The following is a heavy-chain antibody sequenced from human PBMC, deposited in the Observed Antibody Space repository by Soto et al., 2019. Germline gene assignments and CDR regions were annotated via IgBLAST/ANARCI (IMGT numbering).Heavy chain of an antibody. CDR2: MNPSSGNT. CDR1: GYTFTSYD. CDR3: ARGTNYYGSGSYHYYYYGMDV. J-gene: IGHJ6*02. V-gene: IGHV1-8*01. D-gene: IGHD3-10*01. Sequence: ASVKGSSKASGYTFTSYDINWVRQATGQGLERMGWMNPSSGNTGYAQKFQGRVTMTRNTSISTAYMELSSLRSEDTAVYYCARGTNYYGSGSYHYYYYGMDVWGQGTTVTVSS.